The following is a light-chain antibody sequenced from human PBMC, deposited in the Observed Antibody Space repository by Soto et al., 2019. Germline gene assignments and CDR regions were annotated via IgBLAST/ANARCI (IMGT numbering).Light chain of an antibody. CDR3: SSYTSTSTLYV. V-gene: IGLV2-14*03. CDR2: DVA. J-gene: IGLJ1*01. Sequence: QPVLSHPASVAQSPGQSITISRTGTSSNFGGYNYVSWYRQHPGKAPELMVYDVANRPSGVSDRFSGSKSGNTASLTISGLQTEDQADYYCSSYTSTSTLYVFGTSTKVTVL. CDR1: SSNFGGYNY.